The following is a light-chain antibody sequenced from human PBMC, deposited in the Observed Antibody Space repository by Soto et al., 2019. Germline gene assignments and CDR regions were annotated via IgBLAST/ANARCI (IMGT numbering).Light chain of an antibody. Sequence: DMQMTQSPSSLSTSGGDRVTITCRTSQSVSTYLNWYQQRPGKAPKLLIYGASNLQSGVPSRFSGSGSGTHFTLTISSLQPEDFATYYCQQSYSSPPTFGGGTKVDIK. CDR3: QQSYSSPPT. J-gene: IGKJ4*01. V-gene: IGKV1-39*01. CDR2: GAS. CDR1: QSVSTY.